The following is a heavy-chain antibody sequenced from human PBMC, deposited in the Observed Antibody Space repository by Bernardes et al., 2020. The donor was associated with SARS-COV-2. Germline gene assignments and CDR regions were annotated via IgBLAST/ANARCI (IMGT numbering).Heavy chain of an antibody. V-gene: IGHV3-53*01. D-gene: IGHD6-6*01. Sequence: GGSLRLSCAASDFSVSSNYMSWVRQAPGKGLEWVSILYSGGTAAYADSVKGRFTISRDNSKNTLYLQMNSLRADDTAVYYCRYSRSSGGTFYNLDYWGQGTLVTVSS. CDR1: DFSVSSNY. J-gene: IGHJ4*02. CDR3: RYSRSSGGTFYNLDY. CDR2: LYSGGTA.